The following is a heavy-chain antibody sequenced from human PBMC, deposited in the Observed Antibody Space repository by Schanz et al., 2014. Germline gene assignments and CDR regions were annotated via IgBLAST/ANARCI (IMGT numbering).Heavy chain of an antibody. D-gene: IGHD3-16*02. CDR2: IYHTGTT. CDR3: ARGGGPSHYDHVWGNFRYTHFDY. V-gene: IGHV4-30-2*01. Sequence: QLQLQESGSGLVKPSQTLSLTCAVSGGSISSGTYSWSWIRQPPGKGLEWIGYIYHTGTTYYSPSIGIGVTISKHRSKNHFSLNLNSRTAADTAVYYCARGGGPSHYDHVWGNFRYTHFDYWGQGTLVTVSS. CDR1: GGSISSGTYS. J-gene: IGHJ4*02.